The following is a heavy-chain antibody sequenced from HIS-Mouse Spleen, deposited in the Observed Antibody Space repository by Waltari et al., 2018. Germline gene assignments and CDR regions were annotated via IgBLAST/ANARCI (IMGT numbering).Heavy chain of an antibody. Sequence: QLQLQESGPGLVKPSETLSLPCTVSGGSLSRSRYYWGWLRQPPGKGLEWIGSIYYSGSTYYNPSLKSRVTISVDTSKNQFSLKLSSVTAADTAVYYCAREIPYSSSWYDWYFDLWGRGTLVTVSS. J-gene: IGHJ2*01. D-gene: IGHD6-13*01. CDR2: IYYSGST. V-gene: IGHV4-39*07. CDR1: GGSLSRSRYY. CDR3: AREIPYSSSWYDWYFDL.